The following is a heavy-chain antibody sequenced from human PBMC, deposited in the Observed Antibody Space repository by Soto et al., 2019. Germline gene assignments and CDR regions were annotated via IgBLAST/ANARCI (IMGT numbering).Heavy chain of an antibody. CDR2: IYYSGST. D-gene: IGHD3-9*01. J-gene: IGHJ4*02. CDR1: GGSISSSSYY. Sequence: PSETLSLTCTVSGGSISSSSYYWGWFRQPPGKGLEWIGSIYYSGSTYYNPSLKSRVTISVDTSKNQFSLKLSSVTAADTAVYYCARQPRILTGSSGHFDYWGQGTLVT. V-gene: IGHV4-39*01. CDR3: ARQPRILTGSSGHFDY.